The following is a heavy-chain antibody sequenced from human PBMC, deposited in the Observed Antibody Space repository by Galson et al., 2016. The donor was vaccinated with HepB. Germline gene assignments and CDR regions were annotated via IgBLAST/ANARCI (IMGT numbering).Heavy chain of an antibody. CDR1: GGSISSSSYY. CDR3: ARQSVAAPWSWFDP. V-gene: IGHV4-39*01. Sequence: SETLSLTCTVSGGSISSSSYYWGWIRQPPGKGLEWIGSIYYSGSTYYNPSPKSRVTISVDTAKNQSSLKLSSVTAADTALYYCARQSVAAPWSWFDPWGQGTLVTVSS. CDR2: IYYSGST. D-gene: IGHD6-6*01. J-gene: IGHJ5*02.